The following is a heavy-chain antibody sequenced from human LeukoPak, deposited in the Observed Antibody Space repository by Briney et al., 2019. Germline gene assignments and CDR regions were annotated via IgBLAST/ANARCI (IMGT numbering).Heavy chain of an antibody. CDR3: ARHKPTGSYPLEL. Sequence: SETLSLTCTVSGGSISSGYHYWGWIRQPPGKGLEWIGSIYESGRTHYNPSLRSRITISVDTSKNQFSLELSSVTAADTAVYYCARHKPTGSYPLELWGQGTLVTVSS. J-gene: IGHJ4*02. D-gene: IGHD3-10*01. CDR2: IYESGRT. CDR1: GGSISSGYHY. V-gene: IGHV4-39*01.